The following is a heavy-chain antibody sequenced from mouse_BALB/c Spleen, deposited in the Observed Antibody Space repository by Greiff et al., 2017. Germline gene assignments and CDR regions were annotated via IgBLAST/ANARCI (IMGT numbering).Heavy chain of an antibody. CDR2: IWGDGST. J-gene: IGHJ4*01. V-gene: IGHV2-6-7*01. D-gene: IGHD1-1*01. Sequence: VQGVESGPGLVAPSQSLSITCTVSGFSLTGYGVNWVRQPPGKGLEWLGMIWGDGSTDYNSALKSRLSISKDNSKSQVFLKMNSLQTDDTARYYCARDYGSSHYYAMDYWGQGTSVTVSS. CDR3: ARDYGSSHYYAMDY. CDR1: GFSLTGYG.